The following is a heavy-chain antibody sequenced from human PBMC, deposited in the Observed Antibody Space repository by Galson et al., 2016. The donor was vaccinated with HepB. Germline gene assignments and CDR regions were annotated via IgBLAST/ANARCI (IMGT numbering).Heavy chain of an antibody. CDR3: AKGSYSSGSAVNWFDP. CDR2: ISGGGVNT. J-gene: IGHJ5*02. D-gene: IGHD6-19*01. CDR1: GISVSSYA. V-gene: IGHV3-23*01. Sequence: LRLSCAVSGISVSSYAMNWVRQAPGKGLEWVSRISGGGVNTYYGDSVEGRFTISRDNSKNTLYLQMDSLRVEDTALYYCAKGSYSSGSAVNWFDPWGQGTLVTVSS.